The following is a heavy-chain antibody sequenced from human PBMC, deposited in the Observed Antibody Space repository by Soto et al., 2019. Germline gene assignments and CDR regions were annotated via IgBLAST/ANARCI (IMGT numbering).Heavy chain of an antibody. Sequence: GGSLRLSCAASGFTFSSYAMHWVRQAPGKGLEWVAVISYDGSNKYYADSVKGRFTISRDNSKNTLYLQMNSLRAEDTAVYYCARDLGALVDIVAGFDYWGQGTLVTVSS. J-gene: IGHJ4*02. CDR3: ARDLGALVDIVAGFDY. CDR2: ISYDGSNK. V-gene: IGHV3-30-3*01. D-gene: IGHD5-12*01. CDR1: GFTFSSYA.